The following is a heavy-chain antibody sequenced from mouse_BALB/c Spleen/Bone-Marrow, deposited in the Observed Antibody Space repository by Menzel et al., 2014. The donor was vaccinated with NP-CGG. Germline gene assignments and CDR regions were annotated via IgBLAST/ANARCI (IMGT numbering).Heavy chain of an antibody. J-gene: IGHJ4*01. Sequence: DVQLVESGGGLVQPGGSLRLSRATSGFIFIDYYMSWVRQPPGKALEWLGFIRNKANGYTTEYSASVKGRFTISRDNSQSILYLQMNTLRAEDSATYYCARAFTMTNAMDYWGQGTSVTVSS. D-gene: IGHD1-1*02. CDR3: ARAFTMTNAMDY. CDR2: IRNKANGYTT. CDR1: GFIFIDYY. V-gene: IGHV7-3*02.